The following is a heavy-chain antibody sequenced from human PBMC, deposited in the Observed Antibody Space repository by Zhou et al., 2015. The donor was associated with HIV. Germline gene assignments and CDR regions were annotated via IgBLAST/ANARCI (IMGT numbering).Heavy chain of an antibody. D-gene: IGHD5-24*01. V-gene: IGHV3-66*03. J-gene: IGHJ4*02. CDR1: GFTVNSNY. CDR2: ISSVGWT. Sequence: EVQLVESGGTLIQPGGSLRLSCAASGFTVNSNYMTWVRQAPGKGLEWVSVISSVGWTNYADSVNGRFTISRDNSKNTVYLQMSSLRTEDTAVYYCARGGDMATIRGHFDYWGQGTLVTVSS. CDR3: ARGGDMATIRGHFDY.